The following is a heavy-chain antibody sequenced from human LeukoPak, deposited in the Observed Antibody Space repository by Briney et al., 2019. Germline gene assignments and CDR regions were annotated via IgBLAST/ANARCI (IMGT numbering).Heavy chain of an antibody. CDR1: GFTFSDYY. D-gene: IGHD1-26*01. CDR2: ISSSNTYT. CDR3: ARSRSYYPADY. J-gene: IGHJ4*02. V-gene: IGHV3-11*03. Sequence: GGSLRLSCSASGFTFSDYYMSWIRQAPGKGLEWVSYISSSNTYTNYAGSVKGRFTISRDDAKNSLYLQMNSLRAEDTAVYYCARSRSYYPADYWGQGTPVTVSS.